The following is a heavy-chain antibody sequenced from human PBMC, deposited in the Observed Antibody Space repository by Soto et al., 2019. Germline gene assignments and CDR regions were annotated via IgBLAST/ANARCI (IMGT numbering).Heavy chain of an antibody. CDR3: ARAPTYYDSSGYYYSVYWFDP. CDR1: GGSISSGGYY. J-gene: IGHJ5*02. V-gene: IGHV4-31*03. CDR2: IYYSGST. D-gene: IGHD3-22*01. Sequence: SETLSLTCTVSGGSISSGGYYWSWIRQHPGKGLEWIGYIYYSGSTYYNPSLKSRVTISVDTSKNQFSLKLSSVTAADTAVYYCARAPTYYDSSGYYYSVYWFDPWGQGTLVTVSS.